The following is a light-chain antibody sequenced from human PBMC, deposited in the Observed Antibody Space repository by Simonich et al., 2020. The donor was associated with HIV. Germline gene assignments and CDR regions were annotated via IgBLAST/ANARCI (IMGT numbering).Light chain of an antibody. CDR3: QSYDSRLSTWV. J-gene: IGLJ3*02. Sequence: QSVLTQPPSVSGVPGQRVTISCTGSSSNIGARFAVHWYQQLPGTAPKLLICDNSNRPSGIPDRVSGSKSGTSASLAITGLQAEDEADYYCQSYDSRLSTWVFGGGTKLTVL. CDR1: SSNIGARFA. V-gene: IGLV1-40*01. CDR2: DNS.